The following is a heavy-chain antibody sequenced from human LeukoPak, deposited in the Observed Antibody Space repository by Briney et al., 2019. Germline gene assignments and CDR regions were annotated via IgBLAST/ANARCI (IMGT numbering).Heavy chain of an antibody. Sequence: GGSLRLSCAASGFAFSSYSMNWVRQAPGKGLEWVAYISSSSGTIYYADSVKGRFTISRDNAKNSLYLQMNSLRAEDTAVYYCARDKHSSSWYPEGAFDIWGQGTMVTVSS. CDR2: ISSSSGTI. V-gene: IGHV3-48*04. CDR3: ARDKHSSSWYPEGAFDI. D-gene: IGHD6-13*01. CDR1: GFAFSSYS. J-gene: IGHJ3*02.